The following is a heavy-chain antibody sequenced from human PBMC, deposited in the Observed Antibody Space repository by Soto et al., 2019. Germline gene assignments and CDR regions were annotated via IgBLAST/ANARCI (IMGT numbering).Heavy chain of an antibody. D-gene: IGHD2-2*01. Sequence: PGGSLRLSCAASGFNVGTYGMHWVRQAPGRGPEWLAVIWFDGHNKYYADTVKGRVTFSRDNSKNTLYLQMNSLRAEDTAAYYCARDADRYCSNSTCYAVGAFNIWGQGTMVTVSS. CDR2: IWFDGHNK. CDR1: GFNVGTYG. V-gene: IGHV3-33*01. CDR3: ARDADRYCSNSTCYAVGAFNI. J-gene: IGHJ3*02.